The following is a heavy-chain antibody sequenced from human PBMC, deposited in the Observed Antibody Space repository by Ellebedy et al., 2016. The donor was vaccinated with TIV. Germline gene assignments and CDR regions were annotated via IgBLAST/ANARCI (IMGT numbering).Heavy chain of an antibody. CDR1: GYTLTELS. Sequence: AASVKVSCKVSGYTLTELSMHWVRQAPGKGLEWMGGFDPEDGETIYAQIFQGRVTMTEDTSTDTAYMELSILRSEDTAVYYCATRRDLLVHNWFDPWGQGTLVTVSS. D-gene: IGHD6-13*01. V-gene: IGHV1-24*01. J-gene: IGHJ5*02. CDR2: FDPEDGET. CDR3: ATRRDLLVHNWFDP.